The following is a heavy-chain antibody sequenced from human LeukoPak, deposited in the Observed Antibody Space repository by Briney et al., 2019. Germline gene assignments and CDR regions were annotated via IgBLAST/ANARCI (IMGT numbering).Heavy chain of an antibody. Sequence: GRSLRLSCAASGFTFVDYAMHWVRQAPGKGLEWVSGISWNSGSIGYADSVKGRFTISRDNAKNSLYLQMNSLRAEDTALYYCSTLRGWGQGTLVTVSS. CDR2: ISWNSGSI. V-gene: IGHV3-9*01. D-gene: IGHD5/OR15-5a*01. CDR3: STLRG. CDR1: GFTFVDYA. J-gene: IGHJ4*02.